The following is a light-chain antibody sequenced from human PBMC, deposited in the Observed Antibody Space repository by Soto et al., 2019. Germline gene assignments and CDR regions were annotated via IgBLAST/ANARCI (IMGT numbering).Light chain of an antibody. CDR2: AAS. CDR1: QGISSY. CDR3: QKYNSAPLT. Sequence: IQLTQSPSFLSASVGDRVTITCRASQGISSYLAWYQQKPGKAPKLLIYAASTLQSGVPSRFSGSGSGTDFTLTISSPQPEDVATYYCQKYNSAPLTCGGGTK. V-gene: IGKV1-27*01. J-gene: IGKJ4*01.